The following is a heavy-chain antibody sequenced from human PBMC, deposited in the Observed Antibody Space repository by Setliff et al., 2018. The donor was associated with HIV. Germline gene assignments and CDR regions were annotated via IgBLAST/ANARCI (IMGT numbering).Heavy chain of an antibody. CDR2: ISNTAGTI. V-gene: IGHV3-48*04. CDR3: PGVDTAMVRFFDY. D-gene: IGHD5-18*01. Sequence: GGSLRLSCAASGFTSSSYWMSWVRQAPGKGLEWLSYISNTAGTIYYADSVKGRFTISRDNTKNSLYLQANSLRAEDTAVYYCPGVDTAMVRFFDYWGQGTLGTVAS. CDR1: GFTSSSYW. J-gene: IGHJ4*02.